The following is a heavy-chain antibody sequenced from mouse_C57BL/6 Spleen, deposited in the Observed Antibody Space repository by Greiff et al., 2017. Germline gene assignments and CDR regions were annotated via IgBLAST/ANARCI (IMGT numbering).Heavy chain of an antibody. V-gene: IGHV3-8*01. CDR3: ARSATGTQHAMDY. CDR2: ISYSGST. CDR1: GYSITSDY. Sequence: EVKLMESGPGLAKPSQTLSLTCSVTGYSITSDYWNWIRKFPGNKLEYMGDISYSGSTYYNPSLKRRISITRDTSKNQYYLQLNSVTTEDTATYYCARSATGTQHAMDYWGQGTSVTVSS. D-gene: IGHD4-1*02. J-gene: IGHJ4*01.